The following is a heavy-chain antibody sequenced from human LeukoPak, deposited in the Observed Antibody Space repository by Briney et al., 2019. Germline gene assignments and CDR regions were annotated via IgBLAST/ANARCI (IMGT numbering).Heavy chain of an antibody. J-gene: IGHJ4*02. CDR2: ISSSSSTI. V-gene: IGHV3-48*04. CDR3: AREADSGSYSKPLDY. CDR1: GFTFSSYS. Sequence: GGSLRLSCAASGFTFSSYSMNWVRQAPGKGLEWVSYISSSSSTIYYADSVKGRFTISRDNAKNSLYLQMNSLRAEDTAVYYCAREADSGSYSKPLDYWGQGTLVTVSS. D-gene: IGHD1-26*01.